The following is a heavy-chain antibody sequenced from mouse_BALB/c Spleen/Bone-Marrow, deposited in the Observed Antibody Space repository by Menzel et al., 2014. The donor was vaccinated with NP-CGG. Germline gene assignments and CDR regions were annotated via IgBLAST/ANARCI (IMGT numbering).Heavy chain of an antibody. Sequence: EVKLLESGGGLVQPGGSLKLSCAASGFDFSRYWMSWVRQAPGKGLEWIGEINPDSSTINYTPSLKDKFIISRDNAKNTLYLQMSKVRSEDTALHYCARMHYYGYVAYWGQGTLVTVSA. J-gene: IGHJ3*01. CDR3: ARMHYYGYVAY. D-gene: IGHD1-2*01. V-gene: IGHV4-1*02. CDR1: GFDFSRYW. CDR2: INPDSSTI.